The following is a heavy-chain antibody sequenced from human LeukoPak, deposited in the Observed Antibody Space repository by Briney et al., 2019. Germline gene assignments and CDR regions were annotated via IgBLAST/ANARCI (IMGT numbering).Heavy chain of an antibody. Sequence: GGSLRLSCAASGFTFSSYGMHWVRQAPGKGLEWVAFIRYDGSNKYYADSVKGRFTISRDNSKNTLYLQMNSLRAEDTAVYYCAKGSYSVGATQAGLDYWGQGTLVTVSS. V-gene: IGHV3-30*02. D-gene: IGHD1-26*01. CDR1: GFTFSSYG. J-gene: IGHJ4*02. CDR2: IRYDGSNK. CDR3: AKGSYSVGATQAGLDY.